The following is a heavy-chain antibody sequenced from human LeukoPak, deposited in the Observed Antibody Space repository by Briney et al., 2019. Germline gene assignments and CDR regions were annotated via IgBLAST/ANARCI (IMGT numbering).Heavy chain of an antibody. J-gene: IGHJ4*02. V-gene: IGHV4-4*07. CDR3: ARDTGTAHFDS. D-gene: IGHD1-1*01. Sequence: PSETLSLTCTLSGASISIYYWTWIPQPAEKGLEWSVRIYTSGHTNYNPSLQSRVTISVDTSKNQFSLKLSSVTAADTAVYYCARDTGTAHFDSWGQGTLVTVSS. CDR1: GASISIYY. CDR2: IYTSGHT.